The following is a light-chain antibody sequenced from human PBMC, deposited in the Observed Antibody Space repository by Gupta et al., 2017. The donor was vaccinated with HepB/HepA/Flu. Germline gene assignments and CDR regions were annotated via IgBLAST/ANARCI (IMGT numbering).Light chain of an antibody. CDR2: TDN. CDR3: ASWDDSRNAL. V-gene: IGLV1-44*01. CDR1: SSSIGSNT. J-gene: IGLJ2*01. Sequence: QSVLTQPPSVSGPPGQRVIISCSGSSSSIGSNTVNWYKQLPGTAPKLLIYTDNRRPSGVPDRFSGSKSGTSASLAISGLQAEEEADFYCASWDDSRNALFGGGTKLTVL.